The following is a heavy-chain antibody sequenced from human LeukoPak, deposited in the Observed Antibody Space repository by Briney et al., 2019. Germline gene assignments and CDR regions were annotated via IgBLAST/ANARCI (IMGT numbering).Heavy chain of an antibody. J-gene: IGHJ5*02. V-gene: IGHV4-4*07. D-gene: IGHD3-22*01. Sequence: PSETLSLTCTVPGGSISSYYWSWIRQPAGKGLEWIGRIYTSGSTNYNPSLKSRVTMPLDTSKNQFSLKRSSVTAADAAVYYCARGRYYYDSSGPRSLWDWFDPWGQGTLVTVSS. CDR1: GGSISSYY. CDR2: IYTSGST. CDR3: ARGRYYYDSSGPRSLWDWFDP.